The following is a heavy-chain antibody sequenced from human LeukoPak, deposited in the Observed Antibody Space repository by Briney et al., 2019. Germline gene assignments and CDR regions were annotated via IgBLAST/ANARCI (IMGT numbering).Heavy chain of an antibody. Sequence: GGSLRLSCAASGFTFSRSWMTWVRQAPGKGLEWVASINEDGSEIHYVDSVKGRFTISRDNAKNSLYLQMNSLRAEDTAVYYCARVGVIVVVPARHVWFDPWGQGTLVTVSS. D-gene: IGHD2-2*01. CDR2: INEDGSEI. CDR3: ARVGVIVVVPARHVWFDP. J-gene: IGHJ5*02. CDR1: GFTFSRSW. V-gene: IGHV3-7*01.